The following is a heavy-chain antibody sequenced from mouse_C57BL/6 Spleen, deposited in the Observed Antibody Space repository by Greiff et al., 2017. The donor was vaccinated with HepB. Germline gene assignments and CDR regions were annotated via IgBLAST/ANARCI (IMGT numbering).Heavy chain of an antibody. V-gene: IGHV3-6*01. Sequence: DVQLQESGPGLVKPSQSLSLTCSVTGYSITSGYYWNWIRQFPGNKLEWMGYISYDGSNNYNPSLKNRISITRDTSKNQFFLKLNSVTTEDTATYYCASSNYYYAMDYWGQGTSVTVSS. CDR3: ASSNYYYAMDY. CDR1: GYSITSGYY. J-gene: IGHJ4*01. D-gene: IGHD2-5*01. CDR2: ISYDGSN.